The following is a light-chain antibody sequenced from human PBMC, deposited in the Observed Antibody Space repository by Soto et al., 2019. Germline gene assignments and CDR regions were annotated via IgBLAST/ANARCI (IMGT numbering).Light chain of an antibody. V-gene: IGLV1-51*01. Sequence: QSVLRQPPSVSAAPGQTVSISCSGSSSNIGDNSVSWYQQFPGTTPRLLIYDNYKRPSGIPDRFSASKTGTSATLGITGLQTGDEADYFCGTRDSISTFVLFGGGTKLTV. CDR3: GTRDSISTFVL. J-gene: IGLJ3*02. CDR2: DNY. CDR1: SSNIGDNS.